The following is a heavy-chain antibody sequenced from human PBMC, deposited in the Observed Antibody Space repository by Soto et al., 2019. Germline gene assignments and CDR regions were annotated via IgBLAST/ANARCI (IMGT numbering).Heavy chain of an antibody. J-gene: IGHJ1*01. Sequence: EVQLLESGGGLVQPGGSLRLSCAASGFTFSNYAMSWVRQAPGKGLEWVSGISAGGDSAYYADYVKGRFTISRDNSKNTLYLQMNSLRAEDTAIYYCAKSYYDSSMRNCNHWGQGTLVTVSS. D-gene: IGHD3-22*01. CDR1: GFTFSNYA. CDR3: AKSYYDSSMRNCNH. CDR2: ISAGGDSA. V-gene: IGHV3-23*01.